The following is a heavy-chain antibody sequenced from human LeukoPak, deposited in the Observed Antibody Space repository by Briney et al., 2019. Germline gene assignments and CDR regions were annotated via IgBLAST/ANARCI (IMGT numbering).Heavy chain of an antibody. Sequence: AGGSLRLSRAASGFTFSSYAMHWVRQAPGKGLEWVAVIMFDGANKYYADSVKGRFTISRDTSKNTLYLQMNSLRAEDTAVYYCAKDSSGTLFWFDPWGQGTLVTVSS. CDR2: IMFDGANK. J-gene: IGHJ5*02. D-gene: IGHD6-13*01. CDR3: AKDSSGTLFWFDP. CDR1: GFTFSSYA. V-gene: IGHV3-33*06.